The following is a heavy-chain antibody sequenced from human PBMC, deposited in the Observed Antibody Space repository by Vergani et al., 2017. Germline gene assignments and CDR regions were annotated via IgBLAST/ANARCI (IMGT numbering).Heavy chain of an antibody. CDR1: GLTFSTCG. D-gene: IGHD3-10*01. J-gene: IGHJ6*02. Sequence: QVQLVESGGGVVQPGGSLRLSCAASGLTFSTCGMHWVRQAPGKGLGWVAFIRFDGSNKYYGDSVNGRFIISRDNSKNTVDLRMNSLRTDDTAIYYCAKDRPTNMFRGAYGMDVWGQGTTVTVSS. CDR3: AKDRPTNMFRGAYGMDV. V-gene: IGHV3-30*02. CDR2: IRFDGSNK.